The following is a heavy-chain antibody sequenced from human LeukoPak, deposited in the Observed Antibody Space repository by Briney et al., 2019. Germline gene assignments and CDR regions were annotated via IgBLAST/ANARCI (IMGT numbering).Heavy chain of an antibody. Sequence: SGGSLSLSCAASGFTFSNYWMHWVRQAPGKGLVWVSRITSDGSSTSYADSVKGRFTISRDNAKNALYLGRNSLGAEAAAVYYCASFFLGRWYFDLWGRGTLVTVSS. CDR3: ASFFLGRWYFDL. D-gene: IGHD7-27*01. CDR1: GFTFSNYW. J-gene: IGHJ2*01. CDR2: ITSDGSST. V-gene: IGHV3-74*01.